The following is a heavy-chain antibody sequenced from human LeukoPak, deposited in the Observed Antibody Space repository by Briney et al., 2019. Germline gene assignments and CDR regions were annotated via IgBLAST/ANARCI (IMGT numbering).Heavy chain of an antibody. D-gene: IGHD1-14*01. CDR2: ISPDESKA. Sequence: PGRSLRLSRAAGGFPFSSYALLGARQAPGKGLDWVAVISPDESKAFYANSVKGRFTITHDNSKNTLYLQMNSLGAEDTAVYYCARADRGGYYHYYMDVWGKGTTDTVSS. V-gene: IGHV3-30*16. CDR3: ARADRGGYYHYYMDV. J-gene: IGHJ6*03. CDR1: GFPFSSYA.